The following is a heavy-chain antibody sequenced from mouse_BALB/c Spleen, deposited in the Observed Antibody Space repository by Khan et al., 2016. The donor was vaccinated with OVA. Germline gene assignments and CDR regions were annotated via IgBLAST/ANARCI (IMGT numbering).Heavy chain of an antibody. CDR3: VRDGAYHRNDGWFAY. J-gene: IGHJ3*01. Sequence: QVQLQQSGAELARPGASVKMSCKASGYTFTSYTIHWIKKRPGQGLEWIGYINPSNGYTNYNQKFKDKATLTTDKSSTTAYQKRSSLTSDDSAVYNCVRDGAYHRNDGWFAYWGQGTLVTVSA. CDR2: INPSNGYT. CDR1: GYTFTSYT. D-gene: IGHD2-14*01. V-gene: IGHV1-4*01.